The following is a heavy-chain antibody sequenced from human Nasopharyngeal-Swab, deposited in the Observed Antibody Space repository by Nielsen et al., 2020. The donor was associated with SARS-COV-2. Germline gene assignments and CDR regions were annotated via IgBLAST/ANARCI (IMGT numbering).Heavy chain of an antibody. V-gene: IGHV3-7*01. J-gene: IGHJ6*02. CDR1: GFIFSSYW. CDR2: IKQDGSEK. CDR3: ARGGYCSSTSCDTYYYYGMDV. D-gene: IGHD2-2*02. Sequence: GESLKISCEASGFIFSSYWMSWVRQAPGKGLEWVANIKQDGSEKNYVDSVKGRFSISRDNAKNSLYLQMNSLRAEDTAVYYCARGGYCSSTSCDTYYYYGMDVWGQGTTVTVSS.